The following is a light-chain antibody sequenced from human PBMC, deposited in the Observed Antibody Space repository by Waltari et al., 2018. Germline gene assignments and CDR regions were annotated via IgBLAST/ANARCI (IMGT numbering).Light chain of an antibody. CDR1: SSDIGAYNH. CDR2: DVS. Sequence: QSAPTQPASVSGSPGKSLTISCTGTSSDIGAYNHVSWYQQHPGKAPKLLIYDVSNRPSGVSNRFSGSKSGNTASLTISGLQAEDEADYYCASYTTTCTLVFGGGTKLTVL. J-gene: IGLJ2*01. CDR3: ASYTTTCTLV. V-gene: IGLV2-14*01.